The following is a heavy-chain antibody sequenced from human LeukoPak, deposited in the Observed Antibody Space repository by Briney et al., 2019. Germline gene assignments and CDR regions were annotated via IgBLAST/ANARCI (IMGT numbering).Heavy chain of an antibody. CDR3: AKILSGGGVDY. D-gene: IGHD2-15*01. V-gene: IGHV3-23*01. Sequence: GGSLRLSCAASGFTFSSYAMSWVRQAPGKGLEWVSGISGSGGSTYYADSVKGRFTISRDNSKNTLYVQMNSLRAEDTALYYCAKILSGGGVDYWGQGTLVIVSS. J-gene: IGHJ4*02. CDR2: ISGSGGST. CDR1: GFTFSSYA.